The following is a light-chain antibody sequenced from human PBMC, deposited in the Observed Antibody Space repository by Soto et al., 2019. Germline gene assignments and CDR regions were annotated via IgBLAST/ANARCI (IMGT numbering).Light chain of an antibody. J-gene: IGKJ5*01. CDR1: QSVNSDY. CDR2: GAS. CDR3: LHYGGSPLT. Sequence: IVLPQSPGTLSFSTGERATLSCRASQSVNSDYLAWFQQKPGQAPRLLIYGASTRTTGIPDRFSGSGSGTDFTLTIGRLEPGDFAVYYCLHYGGSPLTFGQGTRLEIK. V-gene: IGKV3-20*01.